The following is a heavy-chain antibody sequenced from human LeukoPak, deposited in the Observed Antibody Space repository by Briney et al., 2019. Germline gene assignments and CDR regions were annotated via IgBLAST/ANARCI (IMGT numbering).Heavy chain of an antibody. V-gene: IGHV4-34*01. CDR3: ARVKFLKAVAGIFSNFDY. CDR2: INHSGST. Sequence: PSETLSLTCTVSGGSISSYYWSWIRQPPGKGLEWIGEINHSGSTNYNPSLKSRVTISVDTSKNQFSLKLSSVTAADTAVYYCARVKFLKAVAGIFSNFDYWGQGTLVTVSS. CDR1: GGSISSYY. J-gene: IGHJ4*02. D-gene: IGHD6-19*01.